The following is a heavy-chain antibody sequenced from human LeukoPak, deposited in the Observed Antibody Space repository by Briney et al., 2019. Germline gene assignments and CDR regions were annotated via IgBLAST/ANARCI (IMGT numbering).Heavy chain of an antibody. Sequence: GGSLRLSCAASGLTFSSYGMHWVRQAPGKGLERVAVISYDGSNKYYADSVKGRFTTSRDNSKNTLFLQMNSLRAEDTAVYYCAGGGFGEAYYYYYYMDVWGKGTTVTVSS. J-gene: IGHJ6*03. V-gene: IGHV3-30*03. CDR1: GLTFSSYG. CDR3: AGGGFGEAYYYYYYMDV. D-gene: IGHD3-10*01. CDR2: ISYDGSNK.